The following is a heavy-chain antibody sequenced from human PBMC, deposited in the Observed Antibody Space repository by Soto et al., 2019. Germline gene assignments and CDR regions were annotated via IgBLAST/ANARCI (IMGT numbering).Heavy chain of an antibody. D-gene: IGHD6-13*01. Sequence: QVPLVQSGAEVKKPGASVKVSCKVSGYTLTELSMHWVRQAPGKGLEWMGGFDPEDGETIYAQKFQGRVTMTEDTSTDTAYIELSSLRSEDTAVYYCATGTIAAAGSYYYYMDVWGKGTTVTVSS. CDR3: ATGTIAAAGSYYYYMDV. J-gene: IGHJ6*03. CDR2: FDPEDGET. V-gene: IGHV1-24*01. CDR1: GYTLTELS.